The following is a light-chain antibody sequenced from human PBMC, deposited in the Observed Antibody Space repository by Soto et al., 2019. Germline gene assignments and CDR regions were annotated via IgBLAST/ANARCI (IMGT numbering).Light chain of an antibody. J-gene: IGKJ1*01. CDR1: QSITSY. V-gene: IGKV1-39*01. CDR3: KQSYSSPRT. Sequence: DIQMTQSPSSLSASVGDRVTITCRASQSITSYLNWYQKKSGKAPKLLIHAASRLQSGVPSRFSGSGSGTDCTLTISSLHPEDSATYYCKQSYSSPRTFGRGTNVELK. CDR2: AAS.